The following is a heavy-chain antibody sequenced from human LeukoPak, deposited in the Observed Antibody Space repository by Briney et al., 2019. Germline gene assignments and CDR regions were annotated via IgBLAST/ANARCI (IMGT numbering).Heavy chain of an antibody. V-gene: IGHV3-21*01. CDR2: ISRSGTYI. CDR1: GFTFSSYA. D-gene: IGHD1-26*01. Sequence: GGSLRLSCAASGFTFSSYAMSWVRQTPGKGLEWVSSISRSGTYIYYSDSFKGRFTISRDNAKNSLYLQTNSLRAEDTAIYYCARKGSQWDLLIGSCGQGTLVTVSS. J-gene: IGHJ4*02. CDR3: ARKGSQWDLLIGS.